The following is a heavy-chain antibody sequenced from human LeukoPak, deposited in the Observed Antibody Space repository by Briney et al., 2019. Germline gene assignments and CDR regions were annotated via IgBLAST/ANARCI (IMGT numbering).Heavy chain of an antibody. V-gene: IGHV3-30*02. CDR1: GFTFSSNG. Sequence: GGSLRLSCAPSGFTFSSNGLHWVRQAPGQGLEWVAFIRYDGSIEYYADSVKGRFTISRDNSKNTLYLQMNSLRPEDTAVYYCAKTGYSGSAYGTWYFDYWGQGTLVTVSS. J-gene: IGHJ4*02. D-gene: IGHD5-12*01. CDR3: AKTGYSGSAYGTWYFDY. CDR2: IRYDGSIE.